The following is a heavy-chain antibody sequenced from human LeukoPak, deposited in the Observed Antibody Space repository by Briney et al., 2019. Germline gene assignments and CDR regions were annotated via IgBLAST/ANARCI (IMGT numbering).Heavy chain of an antibody. CDR1: GFTFSEYY. D-gene: IGHD3-16*01. V-gene: IGHV3-11*01. J-gene: IGHJ3*02. Sequence: PGGSLRLSCAASGFTFSEYYMSWIRQAPGKGLEWVSYISSSGSTTYYADSVKGRFTISRDNSKNTLYLQMNSLRAEDTAVYYCAKDGGPRGRYAFDIWGQGTMVTGTS. CDR3: AKDGGPRGRYAFDI. CDR2: ISSSGSTT.